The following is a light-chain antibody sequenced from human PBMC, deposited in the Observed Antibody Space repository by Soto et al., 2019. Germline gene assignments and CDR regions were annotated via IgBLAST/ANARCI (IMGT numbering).Light chain of an antibody. CDR2: DVS. V-gene: IGLV2-14*01. Sequence: QSALTQPASVSGSPGQSITISCTGTSSDVGGYNYVSWYQQHPGKAPKLMIYDVSNRPAGVSNRFSGSKSGNTASRTISGLQAVDEADYYCSSYTSSSTLLYVCGTGTKLTVL. CDR1: SSDVGGYNY. CDR3: SSYTSSSTLLYV. J-gene: IGLJ1*01.